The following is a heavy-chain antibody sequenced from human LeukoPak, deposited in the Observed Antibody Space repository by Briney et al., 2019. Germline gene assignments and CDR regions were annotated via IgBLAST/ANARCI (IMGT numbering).Heavy chain of an antibody. CDR1: GGSISPYY. J-gene: IGHJ6*04. Sequence: ASETLSLTCTVSGGSISPYYWSWIRQPPGKGLEWIGYMSYSGSTNYNPSLKSRVTILGDTSKMQFSLKLSSVTAADTALYYCARVLGYHAMDVWGDGTTVTVSS. CDR3: ARVLGYHAMDV. CDR2: MSYSGST. V-gene: IGHV4-59*01.